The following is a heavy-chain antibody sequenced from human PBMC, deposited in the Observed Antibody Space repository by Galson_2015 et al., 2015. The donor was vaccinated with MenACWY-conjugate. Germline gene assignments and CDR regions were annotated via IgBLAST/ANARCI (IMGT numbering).Heavy chain of an antibody. CDR2: ISGSGDTT. D-gene: IGHD2-2*01. CDR3: AKDTSSTPHAFDI. V-gene: IGHV3-23*01. J-gene: IGHJ3*02. CDR1: GFTFSDYA. Sequence: SLRLSCAASGFTFSDYAMSWVRQAPGKGLEWVSSISGSGDTTWYADSVKGRFTISRDNSKNTLYLRMDSLRADDTAVYYCAKDTSSTPHAFDIWGQGTMVTVSS.